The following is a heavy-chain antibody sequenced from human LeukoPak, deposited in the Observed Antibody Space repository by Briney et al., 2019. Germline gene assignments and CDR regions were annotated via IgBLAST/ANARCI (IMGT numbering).Heavy chain of an antibody. CDR2: IIPILSIA. CDR1: GGTLISYA. CDR3: ARLTDILPGYSDY. V-gene: IGHV1-69*04. D-gene: IGHD3-9*01. Sequence: GVSVKVSCKPSGGTLISYAISWMRQAPGQAREWMGRIIPILSIANNAQKSQGRVTITADKSTSTAYMELSSLRSEDTAVYYYARLTDILPGYSDYWGQGTLVTASS. J-gene: IGHJ4*02.